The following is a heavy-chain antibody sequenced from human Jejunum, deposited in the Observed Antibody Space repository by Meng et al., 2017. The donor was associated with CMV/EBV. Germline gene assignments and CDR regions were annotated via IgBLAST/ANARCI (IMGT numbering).Heavy chain of an antibody. CDR2: IYSTGRT. Sequence: QVQLQESGPGLVKPSQTLSLSCTVSGASITNGEYYWNWIRQSPGKGLEWIGYIYSTGRTSYSPSLKSRVSMSVDTAKNQFSLHLSSVTVADAAVYYCASLFHFDILTGSWYWGQGALVTVSS. V-gene: IGHV4-30-4*08. D-gene: IGHD3-9*01. CDR3: ASLFHFDILTGSWY. CDR1: GASITNGEYY. J-gene: IGHJ4*02.